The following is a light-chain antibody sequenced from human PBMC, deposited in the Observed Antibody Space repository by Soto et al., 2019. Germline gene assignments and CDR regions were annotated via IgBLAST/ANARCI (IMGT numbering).Light chain of an antibody. J-gene: IGKJ4*01. CDR1: QSVTSSY. Sequence: EIVLTQSPGTLYLSPGERATLSCRASQSVTSSYLAWYQQKPGQAPRLLISGASSRATCIPDRFSGSGSGTDFTLTISRLEPEDFAVYYCQQYSTSRLTFGGGTKVEIK. V-gene: IGKV3-20*01. CDR3: QQYSTSRLT. CDR2: GAS.